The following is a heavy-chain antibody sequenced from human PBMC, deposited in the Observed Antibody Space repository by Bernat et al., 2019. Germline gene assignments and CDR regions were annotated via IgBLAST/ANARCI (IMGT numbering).Heavy chain of an antibody. J-gene: IGHJ4*02. V-gene: IGHV3-53*01. Sequence: EVQLVESGGGLIQPGGSLRLSCAASGFTVSGSYMSWARQAPGKGLDWISVIYSGGGTYYADSVKGRFTISRDNSKNTLFLQMNSLRAEDTAVYYCARDLKGPSDWGQGTLVTVSS. D-gene: IGHD3-9*01. CDR2: IYSGGGT. CDR1: GFTVSGSY. CDR3: ARDLKGPSD.